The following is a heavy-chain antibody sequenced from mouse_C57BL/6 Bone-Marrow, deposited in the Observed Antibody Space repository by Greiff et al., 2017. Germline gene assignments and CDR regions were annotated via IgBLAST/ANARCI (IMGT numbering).Heavy chain of an antibody. J-gene: IGHJ4*01. Sequence: EVKLMESGEGLVKPGGSLKLSCAASGFTFSSYAMSWVRQTPEKRLEWVAYISSGGDYIYYADTVTGRFTISRDNARNTLYLQMSSLKSEDTAMYYCTRDRHYYCGSYYYAMDYWGQGTSVTVSS. CDR3: TRDRHYYCGSYYYAMDY. CDR2: ISSGGDYI. V-gene: IGHV5-9-1*02. CDR1: GFTFSSYA. D-gene: IGHD1-1*01.